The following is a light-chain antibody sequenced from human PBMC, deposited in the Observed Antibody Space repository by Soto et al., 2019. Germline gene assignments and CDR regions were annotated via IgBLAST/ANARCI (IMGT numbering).Light chain of an antibody. V-gene: IGKV1-5*01. J-gene: IGKJ1*01. CDR2: DAS. Sequence: DIQMTQSPSTLSASVGDRVATSCRASQSVSMWLAWYQQKPGRAPKLLIYDASDLESGVPSRFSGSGSGTEFTLTITSLQPDDFATYYCQQYKSDSPTFGQGTKVDIK. CDR3: QQYKSDSPT. CDR1: QSVSMW.